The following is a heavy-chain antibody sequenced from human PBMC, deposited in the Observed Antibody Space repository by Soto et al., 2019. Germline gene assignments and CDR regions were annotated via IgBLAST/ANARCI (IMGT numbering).Heavy chain of an antibody. J-gene: IGHJ6*02. Sequence: GGSLRLSCTASGFTFGDYAMSWFRQAPGKGLEWVGFIRSKAYGGTTEYAASVKGRFTISRDDSKSIAYLQMNSLKTEDTAVYYCTRDWPLKAMAAGGWNYYGMDVWGQGTKVTVSS. V-gene: IGHV3-49*03. CDR2: IRSKAYGGTT. D-gene: IGHD5-18*01. CDR1: GFTFGDYA. CDR3: TRDWPLKAMAAGGWNYYGMDV.